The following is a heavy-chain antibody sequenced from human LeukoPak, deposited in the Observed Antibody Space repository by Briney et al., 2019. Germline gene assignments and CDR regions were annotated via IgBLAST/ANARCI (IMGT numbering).Heavy chain of an antibody. D-gene: IGHD5-24*01. V-gene: IGHV1-8*01. Sequence: ASVKVSCKASGFKFTGYDINRVRQATGQGLEWMGWMNPNSGNTGYAQKFQGRVTMTRNTSISTAYMELSSLRSEDTAVYYCARARRRDGYKSTEYFQHWGQGTLVTVSS. CDR1: GFKFTGYD. CDR3: ARARRRDGYKSTEYFQH. CDR2: MNPNSGNT. J-gene: IGHJ1*01.